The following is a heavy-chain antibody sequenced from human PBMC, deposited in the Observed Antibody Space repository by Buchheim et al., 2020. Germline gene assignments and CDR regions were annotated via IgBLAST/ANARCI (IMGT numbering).Heavy chain of an antibody. V-gene: IGHV3-30-3*01. CDR2: ISYDGSNK. D-gene: IGHD3-22*01. CDR3: ARDRAVLYYYDSSGVY. CDR1: GFTFSSYA. Sequence: QVQLVESGGGVVQPGRSLRLSCAASGFTFSSYAMHWVRQAPGKGLEWVAVISYDGSNKYYADSVKGRFTISRDNSKNTLYLQMNSLRAEDTTVYYCARDRAVLYYYDSSGVYWGQGTL. J-gene: IGHJ4*02.